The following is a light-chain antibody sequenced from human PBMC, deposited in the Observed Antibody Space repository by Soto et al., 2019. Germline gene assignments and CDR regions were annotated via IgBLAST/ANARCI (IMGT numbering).Light chain of an antibody. Sequence: EIVLTQSPGTLSLSPGERATVSCRASQRVSSSYLAWYQQKPGQAPRLLIYGASSRATGIPDRFGGSGSGTDFNLTISGLEPEDFAVYYCQQYGRSPFTFGPGTKVDIK. CDR2: GAS. CDR3: QQYGRSPFT. J-gene: IGKJ3*01. CDR1: QRVSSSY. V-gene: IGKV3-20*01.